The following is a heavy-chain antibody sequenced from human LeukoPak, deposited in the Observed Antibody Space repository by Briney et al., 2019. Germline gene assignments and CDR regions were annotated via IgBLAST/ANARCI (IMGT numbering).Heavy chain of an antibody. V-gene: IGHV3-7*01. CDR2: IKQDGSEK. CDR1: GFTFSSYW. Sequence: GGSLRLSCAASGFTFSSYWMSWVRQAPGKGLEWVANIKQDGSEKYYVDSVKGRFTISRDNAKNSLYLQMNSLRAEDTAVYYCAKLYYDFWSGYQYFDYWGQGTLVTVSS. J-gene: IGHJ4*02. CDR3: AKLYYDFWSGYQYFDY. D-gene: IGHD3-3*01.